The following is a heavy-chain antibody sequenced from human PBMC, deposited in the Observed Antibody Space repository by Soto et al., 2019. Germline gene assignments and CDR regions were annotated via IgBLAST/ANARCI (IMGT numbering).Heavy chain of an antibody. V-gene: IGHV3-23*01. CDR2: ISGSGGTT. CDR3: AKGRGCRPRMPGDY. Sequence: EVQLLESGGGLVQPGGSLRLSCAASGFTFSSYAMNWVRQAPGKGLEWVAGISGSGGTTYYADSVKGRFTISRDNSKNTLNLQMNSLRAADTAAYYCAKGRGCRPRMPGDYWGPGTLVTVSS. D-gene: IGHD2-2*01. CDR1: GFTFSSYA. J-gene: IGHJ4*02.